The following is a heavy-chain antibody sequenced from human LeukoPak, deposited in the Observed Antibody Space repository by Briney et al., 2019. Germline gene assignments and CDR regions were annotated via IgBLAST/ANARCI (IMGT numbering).Heavy chain of an antibody. V-gene: IGHV3-30*02. Sequence: GGSLRLSCAASGFTFSSYGMHWVRQAPGKGLEWVAFIRYDGSNKYYADSVKGRFTISRDNSKNTPYLQMNSLRAEDTAVYYCAKCPRGGLALDPWGQGTLVTVSS. CDR3: AKCPRGGLALDP. D-gene: IGHD3-10*01. J-gene: IGHJ5*02. CDR1: GFTFSSYG. CDR2: IRYDGSNK.